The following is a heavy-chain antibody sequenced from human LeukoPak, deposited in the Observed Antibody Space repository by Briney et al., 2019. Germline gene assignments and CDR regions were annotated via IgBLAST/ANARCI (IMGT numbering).Heavy chain of an antibody. V-gene: IGHV3-23*01. CDR1: GMPFSSDA. CDR2: INGGTT. J-gene: IGHJ4*02. D-gene: IGHD5-18*01. CDR3: ATYRQVLLPFES. Sequence: GGSLRLSCAASGMPFSSDAMSWVRQAPGKGLEWVSAINGGTTLYADSVKGRFTISRDNSKNTLFLQMNSLRAEDTAIYYCATYRQVLLPFESWGQGTLVTVSS.